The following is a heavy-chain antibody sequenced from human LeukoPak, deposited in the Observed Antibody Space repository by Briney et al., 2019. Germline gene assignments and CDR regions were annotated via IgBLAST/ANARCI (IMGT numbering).Heavy chain of an antibody. CDR3: AKDRIAYSGYAYDY. J-gene: IGHJ4*02. CDR1: GFTFSDYY. D-gene: IGHD5-12*01. CDR2: ISSSGSTI. V-gene: IGHV3-11*01. Sequence: GGSLRLSCAASGFTFSDYYMSWIRQAPGKGLEWVSYISSSGSTIYYADSVKGRFTISRDNAKNTLYLQMNSLRAEDTAVYYCAKDRIAYSGYAYDYRGQGTLVTVSS.